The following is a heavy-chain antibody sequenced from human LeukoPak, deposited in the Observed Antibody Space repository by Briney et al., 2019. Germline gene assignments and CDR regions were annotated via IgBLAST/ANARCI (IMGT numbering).Heavy chain of an antibody. CDR2: IYYSGST. CDR3: ARGGDYGDYLVGARFDP. D-gene: IGHD4-17*01. V-gene: IGHV4-59*12. J-gene: IGHJ5*02. Sequence: SETLSLTCAVYGGSFSGYYWSWIRQPPGKGLEWIGYIYYSGSTNYNPSLKSRVTISVDTSKNQFSLKLSSVTAADTAVYYCARGGDYGDYLVGARFDPWGQGTLVTVSS. CDR1: GGSFSGYY.